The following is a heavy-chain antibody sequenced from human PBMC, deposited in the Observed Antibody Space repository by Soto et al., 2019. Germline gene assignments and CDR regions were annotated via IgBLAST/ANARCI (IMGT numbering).Heavy chain of an antibody. Sequence: QLQLQESGPGLVKPSETLSLTCTVSGASISSPTYYWGWIRQPPGKELEWLGSIYYSGTTHYNLSLKSRLTISVDIAKMQFSLNLTSVTAADTAMYYSASHPNRPLPGDDWGQGTLVIVSS. CDR3: ASHPNRPLPGDD. CDR1: GASISSPTYY. CDR2: IYYSGTT. D-gene: IGHD2-21*01. V-gene: IGHV4-39*01. J-gene: IGHJ4*02.